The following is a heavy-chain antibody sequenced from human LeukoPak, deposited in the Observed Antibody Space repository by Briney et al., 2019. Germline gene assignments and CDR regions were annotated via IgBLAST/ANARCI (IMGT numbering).Heavy chain of an antibody. CDR2: IIPILGIA. V-gene: IGHV1-69*04. CDR1: GGTFSSYA. D-gene: IGHD6-13*01. Sequence: SVKVSCKASGGTFSSYAISWVRQAPGQGLEWMGRIIPILGIANYAQKFQGRVTITADKSTSTAYMELSSLRSEDTAVYYCARVGIIVAAGTSDYWGQGTLVTVSS. J-gene: IGHJ4*02. CDR3: ARVGIIVAAGTSDY.